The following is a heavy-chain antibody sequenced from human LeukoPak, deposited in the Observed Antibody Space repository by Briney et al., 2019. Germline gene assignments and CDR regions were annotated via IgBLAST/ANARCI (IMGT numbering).Heavy chain of an antibody. J-gene: IGHJ4*02. D-gene: IGHD3-10*01. V-gene: IGHV3-21*01. CDR1: GFTFSSYT. Sequence: GECLRLSCTGSGFTFSSYTMNWVRQAPGQGPEWVSSISPSGSSTWNADSVRGRFSISRDNGKSSVYLQMNSLRGEDTAVYYCARDFLGESGAAGCWGQGTLVTVSS. CDR2: ISPSGSST. CDR3: ARDFLGESGAAGC.